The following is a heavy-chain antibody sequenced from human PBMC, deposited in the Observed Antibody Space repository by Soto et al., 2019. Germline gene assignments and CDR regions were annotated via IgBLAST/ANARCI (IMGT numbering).Heavy chain of an antibody. D-gene: IGHD1-26*01. CDR1: GGSVNSGTDY. Sequence: PSETLSLTCTVSGGSVNSGTDYWSWIRQPPGKGLEWIGYTSNSGSAKYNPSLKSRVTITTDTSTNHFSLKLTSVTAADTAVYYCARDRGQWEPTTEEYYYYGMDVWGQGTTVTVSS. CDR3: ARDRGQWEPTTEEYYYYGMDV. V-gene: IGHV4-61*03. CDR2: TSNSGSA. J-gene: IGHJ6*02.